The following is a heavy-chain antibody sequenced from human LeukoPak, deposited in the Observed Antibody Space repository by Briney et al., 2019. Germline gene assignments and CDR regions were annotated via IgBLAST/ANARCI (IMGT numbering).Heavy chain of an antibody. Sequence: GASVKVSCKASGYTFTSYGISWVRQAPGQGLEWMGWISAYNGNTNYAQKLQGRVTMTTDTSTSTAYVELRSLRSDDTAVYYCARDWVAMVTFVDYWGQGTLVTVSS. D-gene: IGHD5-18*01. CDR3: ARDWVAMVTFVDY. CDR1: GYTFTSYG. J-gene: IGHJ4*02. CDR2: ISAYNGNT. V-gene: IGHV1-18*01.